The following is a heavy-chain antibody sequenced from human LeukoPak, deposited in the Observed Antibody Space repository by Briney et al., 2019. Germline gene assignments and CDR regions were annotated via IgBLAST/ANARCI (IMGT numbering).Heavy chain of an antibody. CDR2: ISWNGDST. J-gene: IGHJ4*02. D-gene: IGHD5-18*01. V-gene: IGHV3-20*04. Sequence: GGSLRLSCAASEFTFDYYAMSWVRQTPGKGLEWVSGISWNGDSTGYSNSVKGRFTISRDNAKNSLYLQMNSLRAEDTALYYCARALRGWEDATMVNYFDYWGQGTLVTVSS. CDR1: EFTFDYYA. CDR3: ARALRGWEDATMVNYFDY.